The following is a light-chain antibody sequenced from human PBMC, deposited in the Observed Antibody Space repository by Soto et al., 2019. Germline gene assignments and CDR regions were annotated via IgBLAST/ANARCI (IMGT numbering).Light chain of an antibody. CDR3: QQRGSWPRT. J-gene: IGKJ2*01. CDR1: QSVSSY. V-gene: IGKV3-11*01. Sequence: EIVLTQSPATLSLSPGERATLSCMASQSVSSYLAWYQQKPGQAPRLLIYDASNRATGIPARFSGSGSGTDFTLIISSLEPEDFAVYCCQQRGSWPRTFGQGTKLEIK. CDR2: DAS.